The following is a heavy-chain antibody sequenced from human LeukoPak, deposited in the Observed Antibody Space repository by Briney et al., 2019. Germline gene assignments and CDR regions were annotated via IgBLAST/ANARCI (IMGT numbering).Heavy chain of an antibody. V-gene: IGHV1-2*06. D-gene: IGHD1-1*01. Sequence: ASVKVSCKASGYTFTGYYMHWVRQAPGQGLEWMGRINPNSGGTNYAQKFQGRVTMTRDTSISTAYMELSRPRSDDTAVYYCARGGRGVAHDLDCWGQGTLVTVSS. CDR3: ARGGRGVAHDLDC. CDR1: GYTFTGYY. J-gene: IGHJ4*02. CDR2: INPNSGGT.